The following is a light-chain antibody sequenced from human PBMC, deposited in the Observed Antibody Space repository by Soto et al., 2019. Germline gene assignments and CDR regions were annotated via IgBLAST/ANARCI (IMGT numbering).Light chain of an antibody. CDR2: GNN. Sequence: QSVLTQPPSVSGAPGQRVTISCTGSSSNIGAGYYVHWYQQPPGTGPKLLIYGNNNRPSGVPDRFSGSKSGTSASLAITGLQAEDEADYYCQSYDSSLSALVFGGGTKLTVL. J-gene: IGLJ3*02. CDR3: QSYDSSLSALV. CDR1: SSNIGAGYY. V-gene: IGLV1-40*01.